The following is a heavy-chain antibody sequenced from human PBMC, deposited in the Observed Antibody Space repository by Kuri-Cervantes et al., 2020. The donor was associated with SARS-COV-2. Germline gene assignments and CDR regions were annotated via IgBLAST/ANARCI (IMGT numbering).Heavy chain of an antibody. CDR3: AREAVDCSNWFDP. D-gene: IGHD6-19*01. J-gene: IGHJ5*02. CDR1: GFTFSSYD. CDR2: IGTAGNT. Sequence: GGSLRLSCAASGFTFSSYDMHWVRHATGKGLEWVSAIGTAGNTYYPGSVKGRFTISRENAKNSLYLQMNSRRAGDTAVYYCAREAVDCSNWFDPWGQGTLVTVSS. V-gene: IGHV3-13*04.